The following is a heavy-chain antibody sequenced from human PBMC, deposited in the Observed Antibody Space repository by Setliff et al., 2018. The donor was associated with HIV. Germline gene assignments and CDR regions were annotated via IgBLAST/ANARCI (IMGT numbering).Heavy chain of an antibody. CDR1: GYMFSSYG. J-gene: IGHJ4*01. CDR3: ARVGSYWTQFDY. Sequence: ASVKVSCKTSGYMFSSYGISWVRQAPGQGLEWMGWVSNKGDTNYVQKLQDRLTITTDTSISTAYMELSSLRSEDTAVYYCARVGSYWTQFDYWGQGTLVTVSS. D-gene: IGHD2-15*01. V-gene: IGHV1-18*01. CDR2: VSNKGDT.